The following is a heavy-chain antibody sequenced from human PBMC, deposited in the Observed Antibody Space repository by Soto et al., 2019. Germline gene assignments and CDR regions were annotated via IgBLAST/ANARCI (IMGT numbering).Heavy chain of an antibody. CDR3: FTNYDYYYYGMDV. CDR1: GFTFSSYS. D-gene: IGHD1-7*01. V-gene: IGHV3-21*01. CDR2: ISSSSSYI. Sequence: GGSLRLSCAASGFTFSSYSMNWVRQAPGKGLEWVSPISSSSSYIYYADSVKGRFTISRDNAKTSLYLQMNSLRAEDTAVYYCFTNYDYYYYGMDVWGQGTTVTVSS. J-gene: IGHJ6*02.